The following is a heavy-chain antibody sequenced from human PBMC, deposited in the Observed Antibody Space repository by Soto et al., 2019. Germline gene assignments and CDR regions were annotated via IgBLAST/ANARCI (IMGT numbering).Heavy chain of an antibody. CDR3: ARFSVAAIGLSYYYYAMDV. J-gene: IGHJ6*02. Sequence: SENLSLTYTVSAGSISSSSYYWSRLLQRKGKGLEWIGSIYYSGSTYYNPSLKSRVTISVDTSKNQFSLKLSSVTAADTAVYYCARFSVAAIGLSYYYYAMDVWGQGTTVT. CDR2: IYYSGST. D-gene: IGHD2-21*02. V-gene: IGHV4-39*01. CDR1: AGSISSSSYY.